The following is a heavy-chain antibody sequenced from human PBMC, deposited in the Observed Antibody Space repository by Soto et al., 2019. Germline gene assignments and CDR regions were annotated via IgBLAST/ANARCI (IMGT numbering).Heavy chain of an antibody. CDR3: ARRLFVRGTLGYYDY. D-gene: IGHD3-10*02. CDR2: IFHSGSS. CDR1: NDSIRSDNW. Sequence: QVHLQESGPGLVKPSETLSLTCSVSNDSIRSDNWWSWVRQPPGKGLEWIGEIFHSGSSNNNPSLKSRVTLSVDKTKNEFSLKLNSVTAADTAGYYCARRLFVRGTLGYYDYWGQGTLVTVSS. V-gene: IGHV4-4*02. J-gene: IGHJ4*02.